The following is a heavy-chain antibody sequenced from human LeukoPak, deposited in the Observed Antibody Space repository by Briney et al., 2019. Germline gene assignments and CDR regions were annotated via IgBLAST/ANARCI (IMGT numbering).Heavy chain of an antibody. CDR1: GGSISSSSYY. CDR2: IYYSGST. V-gene: IGHV4-39*01. D-gene: IGHD3-22*01. Sequence: SETLSLTCTVSGGSISSSSYYWGWIRQPPGKGLEWIGSIYYSGSTYYNPSLQSRVTISVDTSKNQFSLKLSSVTAADTAVYYCARQKGYYDSSGYYYFDYWGQGTLVTVSS. CDR3: ARQKGYYDSSGYYYFDY. J-gene: IGHJ4*02.